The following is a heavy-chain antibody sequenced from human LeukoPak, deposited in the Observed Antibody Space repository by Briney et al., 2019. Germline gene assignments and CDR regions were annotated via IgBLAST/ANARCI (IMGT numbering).Heavy chain of an antibody. CDR3: ARTGNSRFDY. J-gene: IGHJ4*02. Sequence: GGSLRLSCAASGFTFSSYGMSWVRQAPGKGLEWVSAISGSGGSTYYADSVKGRFTISRDNFKNTLYLQMNSLRVEDTAIYYCARTGNSRFDYWGQGTLVTVSS. CDR1: GFTFSSYG. V-gene: IGHV3-23*01. D-gene: IGHD1-7*01. CDR2: ISGSGGST.